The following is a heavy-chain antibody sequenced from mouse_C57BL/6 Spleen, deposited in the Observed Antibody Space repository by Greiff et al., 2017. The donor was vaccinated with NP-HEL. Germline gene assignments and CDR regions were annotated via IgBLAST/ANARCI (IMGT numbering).Heavy chain of an antibody. Sequence: VKLQESGPELVKPGASVKISCKASGYAFSSSWMNWVKQRPGKGLEWIGRIYPGDGDTNYNGKFKGKATLTADKSSSTAYMQLSSLTSEDSAVYFCARERDYYGSRGYFEVWGTGTTVTVSS. J-gene: IGHJ1*03. D-gene: IGHD1-1*01. CDR2: IYPGDGDT. CDR1: GYAFSSSW. CDR3: ARERDYYGSRGYFEV. V-gene: IGHV1-82*01.